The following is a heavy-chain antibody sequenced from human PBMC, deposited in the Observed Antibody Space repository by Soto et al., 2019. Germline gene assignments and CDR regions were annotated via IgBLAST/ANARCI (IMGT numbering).Heavy chain of an antibody. CDR2: FYHSGTT. CDR3: ARDPGYCTNGVRPIFDA. CDR1: GDSIKNYF. D-gene: IGHD2-8*01. V-gene: IGHV4-59*01. J-gene: IGHJ5*02. Sequence: PSETLSLTCTVSGDSIKNYFWSWVRQPPGKGLEWIGHFYHSGTTNYSPALKSRVAISIDQSKNQFSLRLNSVTAADTAGYFCARDPGYCTNGVRPIFDAWGQGILVTVS.